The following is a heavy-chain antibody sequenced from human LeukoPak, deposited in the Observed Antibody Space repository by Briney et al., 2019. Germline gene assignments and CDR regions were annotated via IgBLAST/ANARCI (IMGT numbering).Heavy chain of an antibody. CDR2: VKGDGRTT. Sequence: GGSLRLSCAASGLTFSDFWMHWVRQPPGKGLVWVALVKGDGRTTIYADSVKGRFTISIDNAKNTLYLQMNSLRADDSGVYYCATGHSYGYDYWGQGVLVTVSS. CDR3: ATGHSYGYDY. J-gene: IGHJ4*02. D-gene: IGHD5-18*01. CDR1: GLTFSDFW. V-gene: IGHV3-74*01.